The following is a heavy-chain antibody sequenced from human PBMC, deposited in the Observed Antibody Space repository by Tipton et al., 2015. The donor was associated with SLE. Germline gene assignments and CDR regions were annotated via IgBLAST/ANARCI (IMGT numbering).Heavy chain of an antibody. CDR2: VFYSGST. D-gene: IGHD5-12*01. V-gene: IGHV4-59*01. CDR1: GGSIGYYY. J-gene: IGHJ4*02. CDR3: ARAEYSAYDVPQFDL. Sequence: TLSLTCSVSGGSIGYYYWNWIRQPPGKRLEWIGYVFYSGSTTYNPSFRGRVTMSVDTSKIQFSLRLNSVTAADTAIYYCARAEYSAYDVPQFDLWGQGALVTVSS.